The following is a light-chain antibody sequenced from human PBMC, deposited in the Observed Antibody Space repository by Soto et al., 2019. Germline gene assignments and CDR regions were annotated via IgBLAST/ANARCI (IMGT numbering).Light chain of an antibody. CDR2: GNS. Sequence: QSVLTQSPSVSGAPGQRVTISCTVSSSNIGAGYDVHWYQQLPGTAPKLLIYGNSNRPSGVPDRFSGSKSGTSASLAITGLQAQDEADYYCQSYDSSLSGSVFGTGTKLTVL. CDR1: SSNIGAGYD. CDR3: QSYDSSLSGSV. V-gene: IGLV1-40*01. J-gene: IGLJ1*01.